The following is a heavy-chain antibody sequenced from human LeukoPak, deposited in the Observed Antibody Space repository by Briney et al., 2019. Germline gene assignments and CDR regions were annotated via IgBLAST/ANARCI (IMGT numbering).Heavy chain of an antibody. CDR3: ARSPPSGYDVYYFDY. CDR2: ISGSGGST. D-gene: IGHD5-12*01. CDR1: GFTVSRSF. V-gene: IGHV3-23*01. J-gene: IGHJ4*02. Sequence: GGSLRLSCAASGFTVSRSFMSWVRQAPGKGLEWVSAISGSGGSTYYADSVKGRFTISRDNSKNTLYLQMNSLRAEDTAVYYCARSPPSGYDVYYFDYWGQGTLVTVSS.